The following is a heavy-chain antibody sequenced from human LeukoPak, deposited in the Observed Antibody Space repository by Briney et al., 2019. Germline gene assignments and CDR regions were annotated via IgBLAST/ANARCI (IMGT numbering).Heavy chain of an antibody. V-gene: IGHV3-74*01. J-gene: IGHJ5*02. CDR1: GFTFSSYW. D-gene: IGHD2-2*02. Sequence: PGGSLRLSCAASGFTFSSYWMHWVRQAPGKGLLWVSRVNRDGSSTNYADSVKGRFTISRDNAKNTVYLQMNSLRAEDTAVYYSARVDCSSTSCYIWFDPWGQGTLVTVSS. CDR2: VNRDGSST. CDR3: ARVDCSSTSCYIWFDP.